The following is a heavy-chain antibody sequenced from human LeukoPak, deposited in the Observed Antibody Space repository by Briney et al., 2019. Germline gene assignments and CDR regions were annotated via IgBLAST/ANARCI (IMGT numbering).Heavy chain of an antibody. CDR3: ARMDGDYFGGAIDY. CDR2: IIPIFGTA. D-gene: IGHD4-17*01. J-gene: IGHJ4*02. V-gene: IGHV1-69*13. Sequence: ASVNVSCKASGGTFSSYAISWVRQSPGQGLEWMGGIIPIFGTANYAQKFQCRVTITADESTSTAYMELSSLRSEDTAVYYCARMDGDYFGGAIDYWGQGTLVTVSS. CDR1: GGTFSSYA.